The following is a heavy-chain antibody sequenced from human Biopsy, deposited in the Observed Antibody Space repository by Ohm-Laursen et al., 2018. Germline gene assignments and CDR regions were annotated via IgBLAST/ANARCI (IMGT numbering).Heavy chain of an antibody. J-gene: IGHJ4*02. V-gene: IGHV4-31*01. Sequence: PSQTLSLTCSVSGGSINSGGHFWGWVRQSPGKGLEWIGYIYGNGDTYYNPSLMSLVSISADTSKNQVSLRLNSVTAADTAVYYCTRVRTFGGVIGGYYFDSWGQGILVTVSS. D-gene: IGHD3-16*02. CDR3: TRVRTFGGVIGGYYFDS. CDR2: IYGNGDT. CDR1: GGSINSGGHF.